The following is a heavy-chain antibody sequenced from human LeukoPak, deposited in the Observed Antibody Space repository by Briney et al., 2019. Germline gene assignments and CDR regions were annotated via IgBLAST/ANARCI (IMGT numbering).Heavy chain of an antibody. V-gene: IGHV1-46*01. CDR2: INPYGGST. CDR3: ARAFYYFGSGSYSGYYAMDV. J-gene: IGHJ6*02. CDR1: GYTFTTYY. D-gene: IGHD3-10*01. Sequence: GASVKVSCKASGYTFTTYYMHWVRQAPGQGPEWMGIINPYGGSTSYAQKYQGRVSLARDTSTSTVYMELRSLRSEDTAVYYCARAFYYFGSGSYSGYYAMDVWGQGTTVTV.